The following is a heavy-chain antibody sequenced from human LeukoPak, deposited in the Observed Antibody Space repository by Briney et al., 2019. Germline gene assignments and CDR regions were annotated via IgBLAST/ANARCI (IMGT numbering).Heavy chain of an antibody. J-gene: IGHJ4*02. V-gene: IGHV3-30*18. CDR2: ISYDGSNE. CDR3: AKEFNRGLPDY. Sequence: EGSLRLSCAASGFTFSTYGMHWVRQAPGKGLEWVAVISYDGSNEYYADSVKGRFTISRDNSKNTLYLQMSSLRAEDTAVYYCAKEFNRGLPDYWGQGTLVTVPS. CDR1: GFTFSTYG. D-gene: IGHD2-21*01.